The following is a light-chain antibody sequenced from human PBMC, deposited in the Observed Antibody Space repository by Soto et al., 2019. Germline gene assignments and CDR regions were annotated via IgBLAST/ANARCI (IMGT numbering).Light chain of an antibody. CDR1: QSISTY. CDR3: QQSYSSPWT. J-gene: IGKJ1*01. V-gene: IGKV1-39*01. Sequence: DIQMTQSPSSLSASVGDRVTITCRASQSISTYLNWYQQKPGKAPKVLIFAASTSQSGVPSRFSGSGSGTDFTLTVTSLQPEDFATYYCQQSYSSPWTFGQGTRVEIK. CDR2: AAS.